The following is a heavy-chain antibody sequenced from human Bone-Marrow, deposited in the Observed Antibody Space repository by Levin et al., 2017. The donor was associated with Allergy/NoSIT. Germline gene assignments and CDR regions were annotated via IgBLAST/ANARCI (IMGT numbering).Heavy chain of an antibody. CDR3: ARNDCSSTSCYLFDP. D-gene: IGHD2-2*01. Sequence: SETLSLTSTVSGGSISSYYWSWIRQPPGKGLEWIGYIYYSGSTNYNPSLKSRVTISVDTSKNQFSLKLSSVTAADTAVYYCARNDCSSTSCYLFDPWGQGTLVTVSS. J-gene: IGHJ5*02. V-gene: IGHV4-59*01. CDR2: IYYSGST. CDR1: GGSISSYY.